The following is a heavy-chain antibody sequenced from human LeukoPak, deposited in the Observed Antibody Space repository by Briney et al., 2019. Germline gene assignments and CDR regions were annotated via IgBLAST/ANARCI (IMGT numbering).Heavy chain of an antibody. CDR1: GYTFTSYD. D-gene: IGHD6-13*01. CDR3: ARGQHPGYSSSWYLYYYYYGMDV. Sequence: ASVKVSCKASGYTFTSYDINWVRQATGQGLEWMGWMNPNSGNTGYAQKFQGRVTMTRNTSISTAYMELSSLRSEDTAVYYCARGQHPGYSSSWYLYYYYYGMDVWGQGTTVTVSS. J-gene: IGHJ6*02. CDR2: MNPNSGNT. V-gene: IGHV1-8*01.